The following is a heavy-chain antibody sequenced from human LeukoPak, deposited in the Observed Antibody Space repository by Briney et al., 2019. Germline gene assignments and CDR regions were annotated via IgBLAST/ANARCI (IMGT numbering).Heavy chain of an antibody. CDR2: ISAYNGNT. Sequence: ASVKVSCKASGYTFTSYGISWVRQAPGQGLEWMGWISAYNGNTNYAQKLQGRVTMTTDTSTSTAYMELRSLRSDDTAVYYCARVDYYDSSGYYYVYYYMDVWGKGTTVTISS. D-gene: IGHD3-22*01. CDR3: ARVDYYDSSGYYYVYYYMDV. V-gene: IGHV1-18*01. CDR1: GYTFTSYG. J-gene: IGHJ6*03.